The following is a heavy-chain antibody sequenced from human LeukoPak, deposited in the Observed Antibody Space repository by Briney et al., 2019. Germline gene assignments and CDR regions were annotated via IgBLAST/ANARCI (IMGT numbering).Heavy chain of an antibody. CDR1: EFTFSSYV. CDR3: ARDLTGTTI. V-gene: IGHV3-23*01. J-gene: IGHJ4*02. D-gene: IGHD1-7*01. Sequence: GGSLRLSCAASEFTFSSYVMAWVRQAPGKGLEWVSTITPGGGTYYADSVKGRFTISRDNSKNTLYLQMNSLRAEDTAVYYCARDLTGTTIWGQGTLVTVSS. CDR2: ITPGGGT.